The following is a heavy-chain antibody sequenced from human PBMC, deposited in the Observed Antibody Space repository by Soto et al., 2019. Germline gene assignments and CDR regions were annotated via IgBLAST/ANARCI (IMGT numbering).Heavy chain of an antibody. CDR3: ASRDPGTSVDY. CDR2: IYRTGST. Sequence: PSETLSLTCAVSGGSFTSNNWWTWFRQPPGQGLEWIGEIYRTGSTNYNPSLKSRVTISLDKSENQFSLKVTSLTAADTAVYYCASRDPGTSVDYWGQGTLDTVSS. CDR1: GGSFTSNNW. J-gene: IGHJ4*02. D-gene: IGHD1-7*01. V-gene: IGHV4-4*02.